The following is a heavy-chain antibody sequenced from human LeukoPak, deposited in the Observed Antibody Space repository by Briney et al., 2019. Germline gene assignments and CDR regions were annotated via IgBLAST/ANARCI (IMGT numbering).Heavy chain of an antibody. V-gene: IGHV3-33*08. D-gene: IGHD4/OR15-4a*01. CDR1: GFTFNNYG. CDR3: ARRAGAYLHPYDY. Sequence: GGSLRLSCAASGFTFNNYGVHWVRQSPGKGLEWVAFIRYDGNTKYYADSVKGRFTISRDNSKNTLYLQMNSLRAEDTAVYYCARRAGAYLHPYDYWGQGTLVTVSS. CDR2: IRYDGNTK. J-gene: IGHJ4*02.